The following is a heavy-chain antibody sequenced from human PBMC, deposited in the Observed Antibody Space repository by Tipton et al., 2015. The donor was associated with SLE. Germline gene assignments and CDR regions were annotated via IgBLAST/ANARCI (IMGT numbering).Heavy chain of an antibody. CDR2: IYNSGST. Sequence: LRLSCTVSGGSVTSSPYYWSWIRQPPGKGLEWIGSIYNSGSTYYNPSLKSRVTISVDTSKNQFSLKLSSVTAADTAVYYCARDPYGNEDYWGQGTLVTVSS. J-gene: IGHJ4*02. CDR3: ARDPYGNEDY. CDR1: GGSVTSSPYY. V-gene: IGHV4-39*07. D-gene: IGHD4-11*01.